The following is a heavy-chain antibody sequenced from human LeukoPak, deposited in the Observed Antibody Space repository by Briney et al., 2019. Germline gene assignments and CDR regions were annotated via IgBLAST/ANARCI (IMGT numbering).Heavy chain of an antibody. CDR1: GFTFSSYA. CDR3: AKLGYCSSTSCYSGPGGPSPNWFDP. J-gene: IGHJ5*02. V-gene: IGHV3-23*01. Sequence: SGGSLRLSCAASGFTFSSYAMSWVRQAPGKGLEWVSAISGSGGSTYYADSVKGRFTISRDNSKNTLYLQMNSLRAEDTAVYYCAKLGYCSSTSCYSGPGGPSPNWFDPWGQGTLVTVSS. CDR2: ISGSGGST. D-gene: IGHD2-2*02.